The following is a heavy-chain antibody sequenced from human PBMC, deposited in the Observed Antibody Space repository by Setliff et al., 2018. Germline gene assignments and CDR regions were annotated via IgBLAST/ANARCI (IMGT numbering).Heavy chain of an antibody. D-gene: IGHD4-17*01. CDR1: GDTFSTYG. CDR3: ARDLIDPDYGDYLSFYYYGMDV. Sequence: ASVKVSCKASGDTFSTYGITWVRQAPGQGLEWMGGIIPIFGTANYAQKFQGRVTITADESTSTAYMELSSLRSEDTAVYYCARDLIDPDYGDYLSFYYYGMDVWGQGTTVTVSS. J-gene: IGHJ6*02. V-gene: IGHV1-69*13. CDR2: IIPIFGTA.